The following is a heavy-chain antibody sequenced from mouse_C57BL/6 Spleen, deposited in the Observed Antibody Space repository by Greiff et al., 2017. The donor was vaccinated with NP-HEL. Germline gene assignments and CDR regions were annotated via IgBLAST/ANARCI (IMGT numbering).Heavy chain of an antibody. CDR1: GYTFTDYY. J-gene: IGHJ1*03. Sequence: EVQLQQSGPELVKPGASVKISCKASGYTFTDYYMNWVKQSHGKSLEWIGDINPNNGGTSYNQKFKGKATLTVDKSSSTAYMELRSLTSEDSAVYYCARGRIGYFDVWGTGTTVTVSS. CDR2: INPNNGGT. CDR3: ARGRIGYFDV. V-gene: IGHV1-26*01.